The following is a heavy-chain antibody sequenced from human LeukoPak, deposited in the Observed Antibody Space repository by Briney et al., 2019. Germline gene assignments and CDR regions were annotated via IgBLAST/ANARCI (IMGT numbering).Heavy chain of an antibody. CDR1: GGSISSYY. J-gene: IGHJ4*02. CDR2: MYYSGST. D-gene: IGHD3-10*01. V-gene: IGHV4-59*08. Sequence: SETLSLTCTVSGGSISSYYWSWIRQPPGEGLEWIGYMYYSGSTNYNPSLKSRVTISIDTSKNQFSLKLSSVTAADTALYWCARHNAPRRVGFDFWGQGILVTVSS. CDR3: ARHNAPRRVGFDF.